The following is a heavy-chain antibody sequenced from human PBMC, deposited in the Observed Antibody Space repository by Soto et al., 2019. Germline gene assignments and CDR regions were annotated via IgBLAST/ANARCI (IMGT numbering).Heavy chain of an antibody. V-gene: IGHV1-18*04. CDR1: GYTFTSDG. Sequence: QVQLVQSGAEVKKPGASVKVSCKASGYTFTSDGVSWVRQAPGQGLEWMGWISGYNGNTNYAQRFRDRVTLTTDTSTSTADMELRSLRSYDSAVYYCARDAHCGGVPGWRAMDVWGQGTTITVS. J-gene: IGHJ6*02. CDR3: ARDAHCGGVPGWRAMDV. CDR2: ISGYNGNT. D-gene: IGHD2-21*01.